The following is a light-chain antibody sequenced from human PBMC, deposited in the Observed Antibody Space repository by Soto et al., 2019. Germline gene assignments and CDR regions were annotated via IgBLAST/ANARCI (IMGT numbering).Light chain of an antibody. CDR3: QQYNSFSGYT. Sequence: IQMTQSPSTLSASVGDRVTITCRASQTINSWLAWYQQKPGKAPKLLIYKASILETGVPSRFSGGGSETEFTLTISSLQPDDSATYYCQQYNSFSGYTFGQGTELEIK. V-gene: IGKV1-5*03. CDR2: KAS. J-gene: IGKJ2*01. CDR1: QTINSW.